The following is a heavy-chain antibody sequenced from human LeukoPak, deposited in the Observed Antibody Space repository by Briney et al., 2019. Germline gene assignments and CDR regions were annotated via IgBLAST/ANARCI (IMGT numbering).Heavy chain of an antibody. CDR3: ARDRGPYYYGSGSDV. D-gene: IGHD3-10*01. J-gene: IGHJ6*04. CDR2: ISAYNGST. CDR1: GYTFTSYG. V-gene: IGHV1-18*01. Sequence: ASVTVSCKPSGYTFTSYGIIWVRPAPAQGLAWMGWISAYNGSTNYAQKLQGRVTMTTDTSTSTAYMELRSLRSDDTAVYYCARDRGPYYYGSGSDVWGKGTTVTVSS.